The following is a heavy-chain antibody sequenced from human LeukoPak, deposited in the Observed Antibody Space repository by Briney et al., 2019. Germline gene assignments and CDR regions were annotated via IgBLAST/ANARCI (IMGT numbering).Heavy chain of an antibody. J-gene: IGHJ4*02. Sequence: HPGGSLRLSCAASGFNFANHAMSWVRQTPGKGLEWVSAISGGGDITYYADSVRGRFTISRDNSKDTLFLQMHSLRPGDTAVYYCVREDTPATANYWGQGTLVTISS. CDR1: GFNFANHA. D-gene: IGHD2-21*02. V-gene: IGHV3-23*01. CDR3: VREDTPATANY. CDR2: ISGGGDIT.